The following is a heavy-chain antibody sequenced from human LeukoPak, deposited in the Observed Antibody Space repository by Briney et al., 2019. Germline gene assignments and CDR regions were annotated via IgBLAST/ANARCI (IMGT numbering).Heavy chain of an antibody. CDR2: INPNSGGT. CDR1: GYTFTGYY. V-gene: IGHV1-2*06. J-gene: IGHJ4*02. Sequence: ASVKVSCKASGYTFTGYYMHRVRQAPGQGLEWMGRINPNSGGTNYAQKFQGRVTMTRDTSVSTAYMELSRLRSDDTAVYYCARDKTVVVPAAEDVIDYWGQGTLVTVSS. CDR3: ARDKTVVVPAAEDVIDY. D-gene: IGHD2-2*01.